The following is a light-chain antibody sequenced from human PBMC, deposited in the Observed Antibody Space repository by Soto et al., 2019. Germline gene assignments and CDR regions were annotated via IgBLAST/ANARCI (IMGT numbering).Light chain of an antibody. CDR3: QQSYTNPQT. J-gene: IGKJ1*01. CDR2: GAS. Sequence: MTQSPASLSTSAGFRATLSCRASQTINNNVAWYQLKDGQVPRLLIYGASTRAADVPARFSGGGSGTEFTLTISSLQSEDFATYYCQQSYTNPQTFGQGTKVDIK. V-gene: IGKV3-15*01. CDR1: QTINNN.